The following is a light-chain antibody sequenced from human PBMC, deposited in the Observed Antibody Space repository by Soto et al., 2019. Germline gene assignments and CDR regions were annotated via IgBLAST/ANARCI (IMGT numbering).Light chain of an antibody. V-gene: IGLV7-43*01. J-gene: IGLJ3*02. CDR3: LLYYGGAQLV. CDR2: TTN. CDR1: TGAVTSGNY. Sequence: QAVVTQEPSLTVSPGGTVTLTCASSTGAVTSGNYPSWFQQKPGQTPRTLIYTTNKKHSWTPARFSGSLLGDKAALTLSGAQPEDEAEYYCLLYYGGAQLVFGGGTKLTV.